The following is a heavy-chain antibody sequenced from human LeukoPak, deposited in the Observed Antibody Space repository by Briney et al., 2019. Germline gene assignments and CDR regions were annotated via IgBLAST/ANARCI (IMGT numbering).Heavy chain of an antibody. Sequence: PGGSLRLSCAASGVTLSNAWMSWVRQAPGKGLEWVGRIKSKTDGGTTDYAAPVKGRFTISRDDSKNTLYLQMNSLKTEDTAVYYCTTDPQVNMWWRNYWGQATLVTVSS. CDR1: GVTLSNAW. D-gene: IGHD2-21*01. CDR3: TTDPQVNMWWRNY. J-gene: IGHJ4*02. V-gene: IGHV3-15*01. CDR2: IKSKTDGGTT.